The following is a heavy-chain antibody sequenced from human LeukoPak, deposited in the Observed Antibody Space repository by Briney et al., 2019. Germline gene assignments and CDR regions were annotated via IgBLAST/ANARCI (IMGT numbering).Heavy chain of an antibody. CDR3: ARVPYHSSSWYTSPVDY. CDR2: INHSGST. D-gene: IGHD6-13*01. J-gene: IGHJ4*02. Sequence: PSETLSLTCAVYGGSFSGYYWSWIRQPPGKGLEWIGEINHSGSTNYNPSLKSRVTISVDTSKNQFSLKLSSVTAADTAVYYCARVPYHSSSWYTSPVDYWGQGTLVTVSS. V-gene: IGHV4-34*01. CDR1: GGSFSGYY.